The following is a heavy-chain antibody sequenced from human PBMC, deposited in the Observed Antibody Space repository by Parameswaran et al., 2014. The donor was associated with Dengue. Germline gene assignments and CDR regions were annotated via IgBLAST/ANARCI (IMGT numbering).Heavy chain of an antibody. CDR3: AKIVFSEQRGFWSGYTKSMDV. J-gene: IGHJ6*02. D-gene: IGHD3-3*01. Sequence: GESLKISCAASGFTFSSYAMSWVRQAPGKGLEWVSAISGSGGSTYYADSVKGRFTISRDNSKNTLYLQMNSLRAEDTAVYYCAKIVFSEQRGFWSGYTKSMDVWGQGTTVTVSS. V-gene: IGHV3-23*01. CDR2: ISGSGGST. CDR1: GFTFSSYA.